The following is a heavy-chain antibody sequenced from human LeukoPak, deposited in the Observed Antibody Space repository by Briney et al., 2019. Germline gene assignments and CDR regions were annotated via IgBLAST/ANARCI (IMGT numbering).Heavy chain of an antibody. CDR3: SLRAFWFDP. CDR1: GGSFSGYY. V-gene: IGHV3-23*01. J-gene: IGHJ5*02. D-gene: IGHD2-21*02. CDR2: ISGSGGST. Sequence: ETLSLTCAVYGGSFSGYYWSWVRQAPGKGLEWVSAISGSGGSTYYADSVKGRFTISRDNSKNTLFLQMNSLRAEDTAVYYCSLRAFWFDPWGQGTLVSVSS.